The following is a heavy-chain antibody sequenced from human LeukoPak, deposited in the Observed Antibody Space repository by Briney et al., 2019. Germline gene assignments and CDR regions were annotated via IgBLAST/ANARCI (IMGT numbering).Heavy chain of an antibody. V-gene: IGHV1-69*04. CDR3: ARGRSIYSSSHY. D-gene: IGHD6-13*01. Sequence: EASVKVSCKASGGTFSSYAISWVRQAPGQGLEWMGRTIPILGIANYAQKFQGRVTITADKSTSTAYMELSSLRSDDTAVYYCARGRSIYSSSHYWGQGTLVTVSS. CDR1: GGTFSSYA. CDR2: TIPILGIA. J-gene: IGHJ4*02.